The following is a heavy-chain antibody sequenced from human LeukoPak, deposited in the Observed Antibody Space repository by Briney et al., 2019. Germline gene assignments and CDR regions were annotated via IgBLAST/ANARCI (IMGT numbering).Heavy chain of an antibody. Sequence: LSETLSLTCTVSGGSISSYYWSWIRQPPGKGLEWIGYIYYSGSTNYNPSLKSRVTISVDTSKNQFSLKLSSVTAADAAVYYCARGNTIFGVVTPFDYWGQGTLVTVSS. J-gene: IGHJ4*02. V-gene: IGHV4-59*08. CDR3: ARGNTIFGVVTPFDY. D-gene: IGHD3-3*01. CDR2: IYYSGST. CDR1: GGSISSYY.